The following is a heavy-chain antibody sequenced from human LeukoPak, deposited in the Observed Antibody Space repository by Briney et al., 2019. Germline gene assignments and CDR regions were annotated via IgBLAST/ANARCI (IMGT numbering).Heavy chain of an antibody. CDR2: IYSTGST. Sequence: SETLSLTCSVSGSSISNYYWSWIRQSPGKGLEWIGYIYSTGSTDYNPSLKSRVTISVETSKNQFSLRLSSVTAADTAVYFCARHEGLARPFDYWSQGTLVPVSS. CDR3: ARHEGLARPFDY. J-gene: IGHJ4*02. D-gene: IGHD6-19*01. CDR1: GSSISNYY. V-gene: IGHV4-59*08.